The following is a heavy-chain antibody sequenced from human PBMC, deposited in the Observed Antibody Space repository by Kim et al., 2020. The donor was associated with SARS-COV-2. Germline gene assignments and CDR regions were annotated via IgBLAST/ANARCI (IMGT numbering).Heavy chain of an antibody. Sequence: ASVKVSCKASGYTFTGYYMHWVRQAPGQGLEWMGWINPNSGGTNYAQKFQGWVTMTRDTSISTAYMELSRLRSDDTAVYYCARESPGTSLLWFGELSYYYYGMDVWGQGTTVTVSS. CDR2: INPNSGGT. J-gene: IGHJ6*02. D-gene: IGHD3-10*01. CDR1: GYTFTGYY. V-gene: IGHV1-2*04. CDR3: ARESPGTSLLWFGELSYYYYGMDV.